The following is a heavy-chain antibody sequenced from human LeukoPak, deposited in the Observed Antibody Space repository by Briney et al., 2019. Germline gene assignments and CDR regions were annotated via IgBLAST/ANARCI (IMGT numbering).Heavy chain of an antibody. CDR2: ISAYNGNT. J-gene: IGHJ6*03. Sequence: ASVKVSCKASGYTFTSYGISWVRQAPGQGLEWMGWISAYNGNTNYAQKLQGRVTMTTDTSTSTAYMELRSLRSDDTAVYYCARDRGGPGIAVASDYYYYYMDVWGKGTTVTVSS. V-gene: IGHV1-18*01. CDR1: GYTFTSYG. CDR3: ARDRGGPGIAVASDYYYYYMDV. D-gene: IGHD6-19*01.